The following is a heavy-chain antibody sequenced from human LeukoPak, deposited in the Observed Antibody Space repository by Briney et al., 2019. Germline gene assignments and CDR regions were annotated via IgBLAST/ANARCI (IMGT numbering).Heavy chain of an antibody. CDR1: GGSISSSSYY. CDR3: ATSSGSYYY. V-gene: IGHV4-39*01. D-gene: IGHD1-26*01. Sequence: SETLSLTCTVSGGSISSSSYYWGWIRRPPGKGLEWIGSMYYSGSTYYNPSLKSRVTISVDTSKNQFSLKLSSVTAADTAVYYCATSSGSYYYWGQGTLVTVSS. CDR2: MYYSGST. J-gene: IGHJ4*02.